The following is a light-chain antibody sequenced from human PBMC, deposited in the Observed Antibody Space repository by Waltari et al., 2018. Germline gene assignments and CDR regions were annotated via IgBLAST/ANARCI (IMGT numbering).Light chain of an antibody. Sequence: EIVLTQSPGTLSLSPGERATLPCRASQTVRTTYLAWYQQKPGQAPTLLIYDTSSRATGIPDRFSGSGSGTDFSLTISSLEPEDFAVYYCQQYDISPLTFGGGTKVEIK. V-gene: IGKV3-20*01. J-gene: IGKJ4*01. CDR3: QQYDISPLT. CDR1: QTVRTTY. CDR2: DTS.